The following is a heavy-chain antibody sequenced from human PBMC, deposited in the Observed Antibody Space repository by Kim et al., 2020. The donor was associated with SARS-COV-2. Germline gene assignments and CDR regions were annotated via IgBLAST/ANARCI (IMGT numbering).Heavy chain of an antibody. J-gene: IGHJ6*02. CDR3: AKDTSAVSYYGMDV. V-gene: IGHV3-9*01. D-gene: IGHD6-19*01. Sequence: YADSVKGRFTISRDNAKNSLYRQRNSLRAEDTALYYCAKDTSAVSYYGMDVWGQGTAVTVSS.